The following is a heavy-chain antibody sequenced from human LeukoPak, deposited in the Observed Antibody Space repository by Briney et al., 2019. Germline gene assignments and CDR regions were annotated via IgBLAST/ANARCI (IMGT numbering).Heavy chain of an antibody. CDR3: ANERTMTFDY. CDR2: ITRGAYSS. Sequence: PGGSLRLFCGACGFTFDDYTMLWVREARGKGLVWLSFITRGAYSSMYADSVKGRFTISRDNSKNSLYLQMNNLRIEDTGFYYCANERTMTFDYWGRGTLVTVSS. J-gene: IGHJ4*02. V-gene: IGHV3-43*01. CDR1: GFTFDDYT. D-gene: IGHD1/OR15-1a*01.